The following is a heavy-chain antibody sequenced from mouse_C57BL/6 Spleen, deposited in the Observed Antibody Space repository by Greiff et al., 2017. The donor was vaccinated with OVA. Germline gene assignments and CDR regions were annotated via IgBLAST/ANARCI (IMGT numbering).Heavy chain of an antibody. J-gene: IGHJ4*01. D-gene: IGHD2-3*01. CDR1: GYSFTDYN. Sequence: VQLKESGPELVKPGASVKISCKASGYSFTDYNMNWVKQSNGTSLEWIGVINPNYGTTSYNQKFKGKATLTVDQSSSTAYMQLNSLTSEDSAVYYCARSNDGYYYAMDYWGQGTSVTVSS. CDR2: INPNYGTT. V-gene: IGHV1-39*01. CDR3: ARSNDGYYYAMDY.